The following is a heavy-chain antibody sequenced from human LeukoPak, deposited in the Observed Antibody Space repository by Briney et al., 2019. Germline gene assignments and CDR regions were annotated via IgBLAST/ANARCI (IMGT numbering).Heavy chain of an antibody. Sequence: GASVKVSCKASGGTFSSYAISWWRQAPGQGLEWRGGIIPIFGTANYAQKFQGRVTITADKSTSTAYMELSSLRSEDTAVYYCARGFDYYDSSGYYYYYYMDVWGKGTTVTVSS. CDR3: ARGFDYYDSSGYYYYYYMDV. V-gene: IGHV1-69*06. CDR1: GGTFSSYA. CDR2: IIPIFGTA. J-gene: IGHJ6*03. D-gene: IGHD3-22*01.